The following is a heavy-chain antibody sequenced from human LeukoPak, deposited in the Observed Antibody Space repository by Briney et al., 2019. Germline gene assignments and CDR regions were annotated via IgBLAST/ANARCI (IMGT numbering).Heavy chain of an antibody. Sequence: SETLSLTCTVSGGSISSYYWGWIRQPPGKGLEWIGSIYYSGSTYYNPSLKSRVTISVDTSKNQFSLKLSSVTAADTAVYYCAREYCSGGSCYPLYYYGMDVWGQGTTVTVSS. CDR2: IYYSGST. D-gene: IGHD2-15*01. V-gene: IGHV4-39*07. J-gene: IGHJ6*02. CDR1: GGSISSYY. CDR3: AREYCSGGSCYPLYYYGMDV.